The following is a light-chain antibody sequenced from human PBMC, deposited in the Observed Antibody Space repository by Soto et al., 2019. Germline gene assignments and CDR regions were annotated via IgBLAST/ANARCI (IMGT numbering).Light chain of an antibody. CDR3: QQTYRTPPWT. CDR2: AAP. J-gene: IGKJ1*01. V-gene: IGKV1-39*01. Sequence: DIQMTQSPSSLSASVGDRVTITCRASQSTSSYLNWYQQKPGKAPKLLIYAAPSLQSGVPSRFSGSGSGPDFTLTNSGLQPEDFAAYYCQQTYRTPPWTFGPGTKVAIK. CDR1: QSTSSY.